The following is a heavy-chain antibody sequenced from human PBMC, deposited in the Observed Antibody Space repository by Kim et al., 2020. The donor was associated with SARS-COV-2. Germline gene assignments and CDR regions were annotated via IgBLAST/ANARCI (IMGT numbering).Heavy chain of an antibody. J-gene: IGHJ4*02. D-gene: IGHD3-16*01. V-gene: IGHV3-23*01. CDR3: AKIHLGDLDTTKPYAHDY. Sequence: VKGRFTHSRYNSKNTLYLQMNSRRAEDTAVYYCAKIHLGDLDTTKPYAHDYWGQGTLVTVSS.